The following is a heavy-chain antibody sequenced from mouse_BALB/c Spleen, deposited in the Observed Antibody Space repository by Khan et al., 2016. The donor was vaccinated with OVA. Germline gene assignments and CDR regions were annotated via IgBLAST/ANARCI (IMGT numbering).Heavy chain of an antibody. CDR1: GYTFTSFW. D-gene: IGHD1-1*01. CDR2: IDPSKSET. V-gene: IGHV1S127*01. J-gene: IGHJ3*01. Sequence: QVQLQQSGPELVRPGASVKMSCKASGYTFTSFWIHWVKQRPGQGLEWIGMIDPSKSETRLNQKFQDKATLNVDKSSNTAYMPLSRLTSEDSAVYYCARGGYGSPVADWGQGTLVTVSA. CDR3: ARGGYGSPVAD.